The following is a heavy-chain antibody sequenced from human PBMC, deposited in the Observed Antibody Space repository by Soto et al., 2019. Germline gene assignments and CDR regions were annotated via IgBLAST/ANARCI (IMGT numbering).Heavy chain of an antibody. Sequence: QVQLVESGGGVVQPGRSLRLSCAASGFAFGSYGMHWVRQAPGKGLEWVALISYDGSNEYYADSVKGRFTISRDNSKNTLDLQMNSLRADDTAVYYCAKGGNVYTSGWYAPSLDYWGQGTLITVSS. CDR1: GFAFGSYG. CDR2: ISYDGSNE. D-gene: IGHD6-19*01. J-gene: IGHJ4*02. CDR3: AKGGNVYTSGWYAPSLDY. V-gene: IGHV3-30*18.